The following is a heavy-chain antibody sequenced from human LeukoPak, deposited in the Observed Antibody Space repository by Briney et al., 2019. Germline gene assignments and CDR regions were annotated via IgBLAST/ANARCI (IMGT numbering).Heavy chain of an antibody. Sequence: PGGSLRLSCAASGSTFSSSEMNWVRQAPGKGLEWVSYISSSATTIYYAHSVKGRFTISRDNAKNSLYLQMNSLRAEDTAVYYCARAFSSGWFHFDCWGQGTLVTVSS. CDR1: GSTFSSSE. CDR2: ISSSATTI. V-gene: IGHV3-48*03. J-gene: IGHJ4*02. D-gene: IGHD6-19*01. CDR3: ARAFSSGWFHFDC.